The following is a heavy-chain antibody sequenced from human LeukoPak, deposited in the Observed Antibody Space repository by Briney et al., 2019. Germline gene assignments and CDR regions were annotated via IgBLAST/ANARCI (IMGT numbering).Heavy chain of an antibody. CDR1: GFPFSSYA. V-gene: IGHV3-64D*09. D-gene: IGHD2-15*01. CDR3: VREYSFGPYGMDV. CDR2: ISDSGGST. Sequence: GGSLRLSCSASGFPFSSYAMHWVRQAPGKGLEYVSAISDSGGSTYYADSVKGRFTISRDDSKNTLYLQMSSLRAEDTAVYFCVREYSFGPYGMDVWGQGTTVTVSS. J-gene: IGHJ6*02.